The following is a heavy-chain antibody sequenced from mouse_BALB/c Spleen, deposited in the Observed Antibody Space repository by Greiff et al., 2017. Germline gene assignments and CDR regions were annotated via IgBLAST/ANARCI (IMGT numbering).Heavy chain of an antibody. CDR1: GFTFSDYY. V-gene: IGHV5-4*02. CDR2: ISDGGSYT. Sequence: EVQGVESGGGLVKPGGSLKLSCAASGFTFSDYYMYWVRQTPEKRLEWVATISDGGSYTYYPDSVKGRFTISRDNAKNNLYLQMSSLQSEDTAMYYCARNRGDNYVPCAMDYWGQGTSVTVSS. D-gene: IGHD1-3*01. J-gene: IGHJ4*01. CDR3: ARNRGDNYVPCAMDY.